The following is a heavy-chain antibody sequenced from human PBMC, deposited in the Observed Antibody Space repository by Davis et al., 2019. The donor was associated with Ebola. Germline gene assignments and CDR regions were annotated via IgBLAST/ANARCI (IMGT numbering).Heavy chain of an antibody. CDR2: IWYDGSTK. V-gene: IGHV3-30*02. CDR1: GFTFSSYG. J-gene: IGHJ4*02. D-gene: IGHD6-19*01. CDR3: AKVKDRGQWLANYYFDY. Sequence: GESLKISCAASGFTFSSYGMHWVRQAPGKGLEWVAVIWYDGSTKYYADSVKGRFTISRDNSKNTLYLQMNGLRAEDTARYYCAKVKDRGQWLANYYFDYWGQGTLVAVSS.